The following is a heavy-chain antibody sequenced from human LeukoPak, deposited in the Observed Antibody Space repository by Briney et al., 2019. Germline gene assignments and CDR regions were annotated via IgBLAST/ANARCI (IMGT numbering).Heavy chain of an antibody. CDR2: ISHDGGNE. Sequence: GRSLRLSCAASGFTFSSYAIHWVRQAPGKGLQWVAVISHDGGNEYYADSVKGRFTISRDNSKNALYLQLNSLRAEDTAVYYCAREGSGRTAYNDGLDVWGQGTMVTVSS. J-gene: IGHJ3*01. V-gene: IGHV3-30*14. CDR1: GFTFSSYA. CDR3: AREGSGRTAYNDGLDV. D-gene: IGHD3-10*01.